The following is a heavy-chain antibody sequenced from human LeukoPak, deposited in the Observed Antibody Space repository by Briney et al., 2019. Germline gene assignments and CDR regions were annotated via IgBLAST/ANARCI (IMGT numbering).Heavy chain of an antibody. CDR3: ARDRGVYYYDSSGSLDAFDI. Sequence: PGGSLRLSCTASGFTFSSHWMSWVRQAPGKGLEWVATIRQDGSETYHVDSVKGRFTISRDNVKYALYLQMNSLRAEDTAVYYCARDRGVYYYDSSGSLDAFDIWGQGTMVTVSS. V-gene: IGHV3-7*03. J-gene: IGHJ3*02. CDR2: IRQDGSET. D-gene: IGHD3-22*01. CDR1: GFTFSSHW.